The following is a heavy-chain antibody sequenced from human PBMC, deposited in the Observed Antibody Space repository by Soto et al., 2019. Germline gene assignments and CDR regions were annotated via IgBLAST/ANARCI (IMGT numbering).Heavy chain of an antibody. CDR3: AKESGYSSGWGYS. CDR1: GLTFSSYA. V-gene: IGHV3-23*01. CDR2: ISGSGGST. Sequence: EVQLLESGGGLVQPGRSLRLSCAASGLTFSSYAMTWVRQAPGKGLEWVSSISGSGGSTYYADSVKGRFTISRDNSKNTLYLQMNSLRAEDTAVYYCAKESGYSSGWGYSWGQGTLVTVSS. D-gene: IGHD6-19*01. J-gene: IGHJ4*02.